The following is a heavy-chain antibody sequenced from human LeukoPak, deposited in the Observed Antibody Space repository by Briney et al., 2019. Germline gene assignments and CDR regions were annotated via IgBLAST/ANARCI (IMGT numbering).Heavy chain of an antibody. CDR2: IYHSGSP. Sequence: PSETLSLTCTVSGYSISSGYYWGWIRQPPGKGLEWIGSIYHSGSPYYNSSLKSRVTISVDTSKNHFSLKLSSVTAADTAVYYCARGNWNDVVGYYFDYWGQGTLVTVSS. CDR1: GYSISSGYY. J-gene: IGHJ4*02. D-gene: IGHD1-1*01. V-gene: IGHV4-38-2*02. CDR3: ARGNWNDVVGYYFDY.